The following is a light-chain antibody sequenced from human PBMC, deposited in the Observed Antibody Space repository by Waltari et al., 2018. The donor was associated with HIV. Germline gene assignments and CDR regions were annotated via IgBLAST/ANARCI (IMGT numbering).Light chain of an antibody. V-gene: IGLV1-44*01. CDR2: SNY. Sequence: QSVLTQPPSASGTPGQRVTFSCSGSSSNIGSNTVNWYRQFPGTAPKFLINSNYQRPSGVPDRFSGSKSGTSASLAISGLQSEDEADYYCAAWDDNLNGYVFGAGTKVTVL. CDR1: SSNIGSNT. CDR3: AAWDDNLNGYV. J-gene: IGLJ1*01.